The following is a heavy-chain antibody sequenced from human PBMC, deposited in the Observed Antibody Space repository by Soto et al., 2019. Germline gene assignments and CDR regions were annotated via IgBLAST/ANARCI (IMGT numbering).Heavy chain of an antibody. Sequence: GASVKVSCKASGYTFTGYYMHWVRQAPGQGLEWMGWINPNSGGTNYAQKFQGRVTMTRDTSISTAYMELGRLRSDDTAVYYCARSLLWLFYFDYWGQGTLVTVSS. D-gene: IGHD2-21*01. J-gene: IGHJ4*02. CDR2: INPNSGGT. CDR3: ARSLLWLFYFDY. CDR1: GYTFTGYY. V-gene: IGHV1-2*02.